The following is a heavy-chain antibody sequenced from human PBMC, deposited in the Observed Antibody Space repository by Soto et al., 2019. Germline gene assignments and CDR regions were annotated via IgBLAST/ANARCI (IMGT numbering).Heavy chain of an antibody. CDR2: ISSSSTTQ. J-gene: IGHJ5*02. D-gene: IGHD2-15*01. V-gene: IGHV3-48*01. CDR3: ARDGCSGSTCLNWFDP. CDR1: GFTFSSYS. Sequence: EVQLVESGGGLVQPGGSLRLSCAASGFTFSSYSMNWVRQAPGKGLEWVSYISSSSTTQYYADSVKGRFTISRDNAKNSLYLQMNSLRAEDTAVYYCARDGCSGSTCLNWFDPWGQGNLVPVSS.